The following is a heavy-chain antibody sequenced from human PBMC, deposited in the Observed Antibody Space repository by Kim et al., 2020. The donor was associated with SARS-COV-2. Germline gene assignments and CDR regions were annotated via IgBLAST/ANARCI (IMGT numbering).Heavy chain of an antibody. V-gene: IGHV1-46*01. J-gene: IGHJ4*02. CDR1: GYTFTSYY. Sequence: ASVKVSCKASGYTFTSYYMHWVRQAPGQGLEWMGIINPSGGSTSYAQKFQGRVTMTRDTSTSTVYMELSSLRSEDTAVYYCARARRPLRGVIQNENDYWGQGTLVTVSS. D-gene: IGHD3-10*01. CDR3: ARARRPLRGVIQNENDY. CDR2: INPSGGST.